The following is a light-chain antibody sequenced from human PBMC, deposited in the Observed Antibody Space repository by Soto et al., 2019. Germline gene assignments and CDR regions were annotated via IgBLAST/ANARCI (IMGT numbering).Light chain of an antibody. V-gene: IGKV3-11*01. CDR3: QQHGTSPYT. J-gene: IGKJ2*01. CDR1: QSVTTY. Sequence: ETVLTQSPATLSLSPGESATLSCRASQSVTTYLAWYQQKPGQAPRLLIYDASVRATGIPARFSASGSGTDFTLTISSLEPEDFAVYYCQQHGTSPYTFGQGTVLEIK. CDR2: DAS.